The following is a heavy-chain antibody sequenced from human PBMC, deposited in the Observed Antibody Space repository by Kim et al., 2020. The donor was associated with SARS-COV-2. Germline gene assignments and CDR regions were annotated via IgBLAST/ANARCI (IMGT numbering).Heavy chain of an antibody. Sequence: SETLSLTCTVSGGSISSGSYYWSWIRQPAGKGLEWIGRIYSSGSTNYNPSLQSRVTISIDTSKNQFSLNLSSVTAADTAVYYCVSSSLGWRSPRLDYWGQGTLVTVSS. D-gene: IGHD2-21*01. V-gene: IGHV4-61*02. CDR3: VSSSLGWRSPRLDY. J-gene: IGHJ4*02. CDR2: IYSSGST. CDR1: GGSISSGSYY.